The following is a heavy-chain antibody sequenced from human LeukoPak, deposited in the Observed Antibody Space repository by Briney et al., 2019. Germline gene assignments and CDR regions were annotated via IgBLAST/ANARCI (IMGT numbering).Heavy chain of an antibody. CDR3: AREKGGYYGSGSPAGYMDV. CDR1: GGSFSGYY. CDR2: IYYSGST. V-gene: IGHV4-34*01. D-gene: IGHD3-10*01. J-gene: IGHJ6*03. Sequence: SETLSLTCAVYGGSFSGYYWGWIRQPPGKGLEWIGSIYYSGSTYYIPSLKSRVTISVDTSKNQFSLKLSSVTAADTAVYYCAREKGGYYGSGSPAGYMDVWGKGTTVTVSS.